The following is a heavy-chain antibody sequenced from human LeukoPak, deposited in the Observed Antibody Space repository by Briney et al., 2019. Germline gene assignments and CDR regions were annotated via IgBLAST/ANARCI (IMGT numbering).Heavy chain of an antibody. CDR3: ARGGLEGYSYGDYYYYGMDV. V-gene: IGHV4-30-2*01. CDR2: IYHSGTT. J-gene: IGHJ6*02. D-gene: IGHD5-18*01. CDR1: GGSISSGGYY. Sequence: SQTLSLTCAVSGGSISSGGYYWSWIRQPPGKGLEWIGYIYHSGTTYYNPSLKSRVTISVDRSKNQFSLKLSSVTAADTAVYYCARGGLEGYSYGDYYYYGMDVWAKGPRSLSP.